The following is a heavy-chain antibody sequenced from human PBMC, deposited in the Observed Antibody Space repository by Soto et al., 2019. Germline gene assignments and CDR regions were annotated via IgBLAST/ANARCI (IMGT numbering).Heavy chain of an antibody. CDR2: VSNDGSNK. Sequence: QVQLVESGGGVVQPGESLRLSCAASEFTFSSYAMHWVRQAPGKGLEWVAVVSNDGSNKYYADSVKGRFTISRDNSKNTLNLQMNSLRAEDTAVYYCAKDQSTNSRSYHALDVWGQATTVTVSS. D-gene: IGHD2-8*01. V-gene: IGHV3-30*18. CDR1: EFTFSSYA. CDR3: AKDQSTNSRSYHALDV. J-gene: IGHJ6*02.